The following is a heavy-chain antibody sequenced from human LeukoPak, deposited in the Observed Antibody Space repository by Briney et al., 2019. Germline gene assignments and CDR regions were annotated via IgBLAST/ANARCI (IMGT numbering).Heavy chain of an antibody. Sequence: GGSLRLSCAASGFTFSSYSMNWVRQAPGKGLEWVSSISSSSSYIYYADSVKGRFTISRDNAKNSLYLQMNSLRAEDTALYYCARGPLNTFGVDAWGHGTTVTVSS. V-gene: IGHV3-21*01. CDR2: ISSSSSYI. J-gene: IGHJ6*02. CDR1: GFTFSSYS. D-gene: IGHD1/OR15-1a*01. CDR3: ARGPLNTFGVDA.